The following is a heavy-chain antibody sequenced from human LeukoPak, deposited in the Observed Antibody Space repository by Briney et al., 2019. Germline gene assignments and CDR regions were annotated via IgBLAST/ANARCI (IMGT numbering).Heavy chain of an antibody. CDR3: AKDLALPNLNYNYYALDV. CDR1: GLTFSRSD. V-gene: IGHV3-30*18. Sequence: GGSLRLSCAASGLTFSRSDFHWVRQAPGKGLEWVAVISYDGRDIQYADSVKGRFTISRDDAQNTVVLQMNSLRAEDTALYYCAKDLALPNLNYNYYALDVWGQGTTVTVSS. CDR2: ISYDGRDI. J-gene: IGHJ6*02.